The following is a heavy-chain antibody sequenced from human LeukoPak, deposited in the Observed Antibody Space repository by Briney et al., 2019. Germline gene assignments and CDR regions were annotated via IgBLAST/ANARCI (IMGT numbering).Heavy chain of an antibody. CDR1: GFTFSNYN. J-gene: IGHJ4*02. CDR3: ARRSPNYYFDY. Sequence: GGSLRLSCAASGFTFSNYNMNWVRQAPGKGLQWVSSISSSNNYIYYADSVKGRFTISRDNAKNSLYLQMNSLRAEDTAVYYCARRSPNYYFDYWGQGTPVTVSS. CDR2: ISSSNNYI. V-gene: IGHV3-21*01.